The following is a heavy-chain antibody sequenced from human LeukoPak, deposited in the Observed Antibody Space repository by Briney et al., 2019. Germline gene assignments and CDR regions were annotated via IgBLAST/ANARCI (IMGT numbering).Heavy chain of an antibody. CDR3: ASSLAVAGKGPLGNEVHY. V-gene: IGHV4-4*02. Sequence: SGTLSLTCAVSGGSISSSNWWSWVRQPPGKGLEWIGEIYHSGSTNYNPSLKSRVTISVDTSKNQFSLKLSSVTAADTAVYYCASSLAVAGKGPLGNEVHYWGQGTLVTVSS. J-gene: IGHJ4*02. D-gene: IGHD6-19*01. CDR2: IYHSGST. CDR1: GGSISSSNW.